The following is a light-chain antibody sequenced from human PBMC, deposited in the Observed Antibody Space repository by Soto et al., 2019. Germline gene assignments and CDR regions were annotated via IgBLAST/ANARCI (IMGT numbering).Light chain of an antibody. Sequence: SVLTQPASVSGSPGQSITISCTGTSSDVGSYNLVSWYQQHPGKAPKLMIYEVTKWPSGVSNRFSGSKSGNTASLTISGFQAEDEADYYCCSYAGSSNFYVFGTGTKVTVL. CDR1: SSDVGSYNL. CDR2: EVT. J-gene: IGLJ1*01. V-gene: IGLV2-23*02. CDR3: CSYAGSSNFYV.